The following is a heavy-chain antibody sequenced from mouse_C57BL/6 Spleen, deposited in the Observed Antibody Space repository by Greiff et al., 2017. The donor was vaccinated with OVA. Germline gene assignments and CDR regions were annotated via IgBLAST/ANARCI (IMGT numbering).Heavy chain of an antibody. Sequence: VQLQQPGAELVKPGASVKLSCKASGYTFTSYWMHWVKQRPGQGLEWIGMIHPNSGSTNYNEKFKSKATLTVDKSSSTAYMQLSSLTSEDSAVYYCARKDGSSYFDYWGQGTTLTVSS. D-gene: IGHD1-1*01. J-gene: IGHJ2*01. V-gene: IGHV1-64*01. CDR1: GYTFTSYW. CDR2: IHPNSGST. CDR3: ARKDGSSYFDY.